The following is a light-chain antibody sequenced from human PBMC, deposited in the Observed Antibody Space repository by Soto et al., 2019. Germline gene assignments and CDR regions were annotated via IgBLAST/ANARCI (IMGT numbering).Light chain of an antibody. V-gene: IGKV3-20*01. CDR2: RAS. CDR3: QQYGSLIT. Sequence: EIEMTQSPDTLSLSPGERATLSCRASQSVSSSYLAWYQQKPGQALRLLIYRASSRATGIPDRFSGSGSGTDFTLTISRLEPEDFAVYYCQQYGSLITFGQGTRLEIK. J-gene: IGKJ5*01. CDR1: QSVSSSY.